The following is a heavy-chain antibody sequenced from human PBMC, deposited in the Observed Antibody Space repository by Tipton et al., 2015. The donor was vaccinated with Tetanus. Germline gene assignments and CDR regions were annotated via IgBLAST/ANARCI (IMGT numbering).Heavy chain of an antibody. CDR3: ARDQARGARGWNYFDY. J-gene: IGHJ4*02. Sequence: TLSLTCTVSGGSVNSGSYYWSWIRQPPGKGLEWIGYIYQSGSTSYSPSLESRVTISLETSKNQFSLRLNSVTAADTAVYYCARDQARGARGWNYFDYWGLGTLVTVSS. V-gene: IGHV4-61*01. CDR1: GGSVNSGSYY. D-gene: IGHD1-26*01. CDR2: IYQSGST.